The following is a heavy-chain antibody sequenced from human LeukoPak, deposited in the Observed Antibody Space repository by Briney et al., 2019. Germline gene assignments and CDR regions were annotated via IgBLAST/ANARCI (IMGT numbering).Heavy chain of an antibody. D-gene: IGHD3-3*01. CDR3: AKGRLALRSIDY. CDR2: ISSSSSYI. V-gene: IGHV3-21*04. Sequence: GGSLRLSCAASGFTFSSYSMNCVRQAPGKGLEWVSSISSSSSYIYYADSVKGRFTISRDNSKNRLFLQMNSLRAEDTAVYYCAKGRLALRSIDYWGQGTLVTVSS. J-gene: IGHJ4*02. CDR1: GFTFSSYS.